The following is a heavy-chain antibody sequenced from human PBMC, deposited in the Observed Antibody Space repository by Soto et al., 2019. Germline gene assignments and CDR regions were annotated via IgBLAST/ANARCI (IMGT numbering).Heavy chain of an antibody. CDR3: ATGDSSVLFDY. Sequence: SGPTLVNPPQTLTLTCTFSGFSLSPSGMCVSWIRQPPGKALERLPLTDWDDDKYYSTSLKTRLTISKDTSQNQVVLTMTNLDPVDTATYYCATGDSSVLFDYWGRGTLVTVSS. J-gene: IGHJ4*02. V-gene: IGHV2-70*01. CDR2: TDWDDDK. D-gene: IGHD3-22*01. CDR1: GFSLSPSGMC.